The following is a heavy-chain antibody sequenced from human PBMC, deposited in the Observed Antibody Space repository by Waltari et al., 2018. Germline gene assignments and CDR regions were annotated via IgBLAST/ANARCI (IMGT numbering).Heavy chain of an antibody. J-gene: IGHJ4*02. D-gene: IGHD2-15*01. V-gene: IGHV3-48*04. CDR2: ISSSSSTI. Sequence: EVQLVESGGGLVQPGGSLRLSCAASGFTFSSYSMNWVRQAPGKGLEWVSYISSSSSTIYYADSVKGRFTISRDNAKNSLYLQMNSLRAEDTAVYYCARVGSRYCSGGSCYFPFDYWGQGTLVTVSS. CDR1: GFTFSSYS. CDR3: ARVGSRYCSGGSCYFPFDY.